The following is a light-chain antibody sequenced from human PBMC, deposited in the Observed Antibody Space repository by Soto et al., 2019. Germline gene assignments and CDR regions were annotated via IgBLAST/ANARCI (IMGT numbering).Light chain of an antibody. V-gene: IGLV2-14*03. J-gene: IGLJ2*01. CDR1: SSDIGAYNY. Sequence: QSALTQPTSGSGSPGQSITISCTGTSSDIGAYNYVSWYQQHPGKAPKLMIRDVRNRPSGVSNRFSGSKSGNTAYLTISGLQAEDEAYYYCSSYTSSSSVVFGGGTKLTVL. CDR2: DVR. CDR3: SSYTSSSSVV.